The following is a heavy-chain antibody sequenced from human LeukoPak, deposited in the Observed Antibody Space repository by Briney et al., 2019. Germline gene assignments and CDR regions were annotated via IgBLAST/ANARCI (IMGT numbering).Heavy chain of an antibody. V-gene: IGHV3-15*01. Sequence: GGSLRLSCAASGFPFGTYAMSWVRQAPGKGLEWVGRIKSKTDGGTTDYAAPVKGRFTISRDDSKNTLYLQMNSLKTEDTAVYYCTSTYYYDSSGYLDAFDIWGQGTMVTVSS. J-gene: IGHJ3*02. CDR1: GFPFGTYA. D-gene: IGHD3-22*01. CDR3: TSTYYYDSSGYLDAFDI. CDR2: IKSKTDGGTT.